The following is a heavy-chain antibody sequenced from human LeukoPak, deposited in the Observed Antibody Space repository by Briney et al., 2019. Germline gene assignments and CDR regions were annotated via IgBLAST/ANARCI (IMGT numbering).Heavy chain of an antibody. Sequence: PSETLSLTCAVYGGSFSGYYCSWIRQPPGKGLEWIGEINHSGSTNYNPSLKSRVTISVDTSKNQFSLKLSSVTAADTAVYYCARAPRIAAAGVFDYWGQGTLVTVSS. CDR3: ARAPRIAAAGVFDY. CDR2: INHSGST. CDR1: GGSFSGYY. D-gene: IGHD6-13*01. V-gene: IGHV4-34*01. J-gene: IGHJ4*02.